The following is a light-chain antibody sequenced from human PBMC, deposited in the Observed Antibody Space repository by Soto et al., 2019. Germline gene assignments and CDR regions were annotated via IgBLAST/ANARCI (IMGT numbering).Light chain of an antibody. V-gene: IGLV1-40*01. Sequence: QSVLTQPPSVSGAPGQRVTIPCTGSSANIGAGYDVHWYQQLPGPAPKLLIYGNSNRPSGVPDRFSGSKSGTSASLAITGLQAEDEADYYCQSYDSSLSGSRVFGTGTKVTVL. CDR2: GNS. CDR3: QSYDSSLSGSRV. J-gene: IGLJ1*01. CDR1: SANIGAGYD.